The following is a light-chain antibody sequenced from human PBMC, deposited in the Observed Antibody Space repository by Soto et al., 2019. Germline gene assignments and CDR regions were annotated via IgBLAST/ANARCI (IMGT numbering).Light chain of an antibody. V-gene: IGLV2-14*03. CDR1: RSDVGGYSY. CDR3: SSYTSSTTFDVV. J-gene: IGLJ2*01. CDR2: DVT. Sequence: QSVLTQPASVSGSPGQSVTISCTGTRSDVGGYSYVSWYQHHPGEAPKLIIFDVTYRPSGVSNRFSGSKSGNTASLTISGLQAEDEADYYCSSYTSSTTFDVVFGGGPKVTVL.